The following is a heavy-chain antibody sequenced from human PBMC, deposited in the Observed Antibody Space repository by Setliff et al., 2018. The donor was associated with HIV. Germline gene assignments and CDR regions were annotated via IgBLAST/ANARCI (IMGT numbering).Heavy chain of an antibody. CDR1: RGSINNDY. V-gene: IGHV4-59*08. D-gene: IGHD6-13*01. CDR2: VQNRGTT. J-gene: IGHJ5*02. CDR3: ARARGSSGWYAWFDP. Sequence: PSETLSLTCTVSRGSINNDYWSWIRQSPGKGLEWIGYVQNRGTTNYTSSLKSRVTISVDTSRNQFSLKLTSVTAADTAVYYCARARGSSGWYAWFDPWGQGTLVTVSS.